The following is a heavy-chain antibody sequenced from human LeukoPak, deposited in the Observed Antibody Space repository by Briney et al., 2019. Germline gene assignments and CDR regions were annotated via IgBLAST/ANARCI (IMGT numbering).Heavy chain of an antibody. J-gene: IGHJ6*02. CDR2: FDPEDGET. Sequence: ASVKVSCKVSGYTLTELSMHWVRQAPGKGLEWMGGFDPEDGETIYAQKFQGRVTMTEDTSTDTAYMELSSLRSEDTAVYYCAREGPVGATKRYYYGMDVWGQGTTVTVSS. CDR3: AREGPVGATKRYYYGMDV. V-gene: IGHV1-24*01. D-gene: IGHD1-26*01. CDR1: GYTLTELS.